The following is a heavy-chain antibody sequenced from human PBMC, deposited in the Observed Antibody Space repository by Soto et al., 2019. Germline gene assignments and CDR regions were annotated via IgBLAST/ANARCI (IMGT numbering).Heavy chain of an antibody. V-gene: IGHV3-30*18. Sequence: QVQLVESGGGVVQPGRSLRLSCAASGFTFSSYGMHWVRQAPGKGLEWVAVISYDGSNKYYADSVKGRFTISRDNSKNTLYLQMNSLRAEDTAVYYCAKAGYSYGYTFDYWGQGTLVTVSS. J-gene: IGHJ4*02. CDR1: GFTFSSYG. CDR3: AKAGYSYGYTFDY. CDR2: ISYDGSNK. D-gene: IGHD5-18*01.